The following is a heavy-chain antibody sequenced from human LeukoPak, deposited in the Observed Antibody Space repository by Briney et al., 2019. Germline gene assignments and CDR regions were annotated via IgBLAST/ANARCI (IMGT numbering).Heavy chain of an antibody. CDR3: ARGYCSSTSCRIDY. CDR1: GGSISSGDYY. CDR2: IDWDDDK. D-gene: IGHD2-2*01. J-gene: IGHJ4*02. Sequence: QTLSLTCTVSGGSISSGDYYWSWIRQPPGKALEWLARIDWDDDKYYSTSLKTRLTISKDTSKNQVVLTMTNMDPVDTATYYCARGYCSSTSCRIDYWGQGTLVTVSS. V-gene: IGHV2-70*11.